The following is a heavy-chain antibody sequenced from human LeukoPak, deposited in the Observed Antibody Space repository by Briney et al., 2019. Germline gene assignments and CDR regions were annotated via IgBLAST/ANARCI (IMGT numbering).Heavy chain of an antibody. Sequence: GGSLRLSCAASGFTFSSSGMIWVRQAPGKGLEWVSAISGSGDRTYHADSVKGRFTISRDNSKNTLYLHMNSLRAEDTAVYYCARAGYSSSWGGLDIWGQGTMVTVSS. J-gene: IGHJ3*02. CDR1: GFTFSSSG. CDR2: ISGSGDRT. D-gene: IGHD6-13*01. CDR3: ARAGYSSSWGGLDI. V-gene: IGHV3-23*01.